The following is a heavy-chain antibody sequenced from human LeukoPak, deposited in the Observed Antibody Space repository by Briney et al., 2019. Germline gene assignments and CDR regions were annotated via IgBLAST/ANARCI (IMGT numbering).Heavy chain of an antibody. Sequence: GGSLRLSCACSGFTFSSYEMNWVRQAPGKGLGWVSYTSSSGRTIYYADSVRGRFTISRDNAKNSVYLQMNRLRAEDTAVYYCARATRGVASNFDYWGQGTLVTVSS. V-gene: IGHV3-48*03. CDR3: ARATRGVASNFDY. CDR2: TSSSGRTI. CDR1: GFTFSSYE. J-gene: IGHJ4*02. D-gene: IGHD2-15*01.